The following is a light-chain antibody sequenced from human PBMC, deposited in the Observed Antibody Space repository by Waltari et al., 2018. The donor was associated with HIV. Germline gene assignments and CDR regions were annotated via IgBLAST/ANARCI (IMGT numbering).Light chain of an antibody. Sequence: DIQMTQSPSSLSASVGDRVTITCRASQSISSYLNWYQQKPGKAPKLLIYAASSLQSGVPSRFSGSGSGTDFTLTISSLQAEDVATYYCQQSYSTPQTFGQGTKLEIK. J-gene: IGKJ2*01. CDR2: AAS. V-gene: IGKV1-39*01. CDR1: QSISSY. CDR3: QQSYSTPQT.